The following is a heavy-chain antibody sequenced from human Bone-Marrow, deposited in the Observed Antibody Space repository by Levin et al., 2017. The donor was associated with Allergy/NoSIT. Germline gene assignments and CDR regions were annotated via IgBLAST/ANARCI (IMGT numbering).Heavy chain of an antibody. Sequence: GGSLRLSCAASGLTFSNAWMNWVRQAPGKGLEWVGRIKSETDGGTTDYGAPVKGRFTISRDDSKDTVFLQMNSLKTEDTAIYYCTAEPDNFWSGFDVDYYYYMDVWGKGTTVTVSS. V-gene: IGHV3-15*01. D-gene: IGHD3-3*01. CDR2: IKSETDGGTT. CDR1: GLTFSNAW. CDR3: TAEPDNFWSGFDVDYYYYMDV. J-gene: IGHJ6*03.